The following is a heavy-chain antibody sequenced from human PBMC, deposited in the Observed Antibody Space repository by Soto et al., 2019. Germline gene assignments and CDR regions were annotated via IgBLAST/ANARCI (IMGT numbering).Heavy chain of an antibody. Sequence: QDTVKESGPVLVKPTETLTLTCTVSGLSLSNAGLGVSWIRQPPGKALEWLAHIFSNDEKSYSTSLKSRLTISKDTSKSQVVLTMTNMDPVDTATYYCASTYSTSWYWFDPWGQGTLVTVSS. CDR1: GLSLSNAGLG. CDR3: ASTYSTSWYWFDP. V-gene: IGHV2-26*04. CDR2: IFSNDEK. J-gene: IGHJ5*02. D-gene: IGHD6-13*01.